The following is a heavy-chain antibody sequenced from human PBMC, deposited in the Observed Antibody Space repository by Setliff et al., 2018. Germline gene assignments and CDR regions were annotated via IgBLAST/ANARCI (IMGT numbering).Heavy chain of an antibody. V-gene: IGHV3-74*01. CDR3: ARDRRPTIAVAGTLLNGYFDY. CDR1: GFSFNNYW. Sequence: GGSLRLSCEASGFSFNNYWMYWVRQVPGKGLVWVSGINKDGDGTRYADSVRGRFTISRDNSKNTVYLRMNALRAEDTGLYYCARDRRPTIAVAGTLLNGYFDYWGQGTLVTVSS. J-gene: IGHJ4*02. D-gene: IGHD6-19*01. CDR2: INKDGDGT.